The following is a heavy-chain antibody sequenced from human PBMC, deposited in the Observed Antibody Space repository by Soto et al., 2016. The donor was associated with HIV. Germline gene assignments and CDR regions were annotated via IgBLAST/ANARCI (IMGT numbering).Heavy chain of an antibody. Sequence: EVQLVESGGGLVQPGGSLKLSCAASGFTFSGSALHWVRQASGKGLEWVGRIRSKADNYATTYAASVIGRFTISRDDSQNTTYLQMSSVKTEDTATYHCTRLTMHRGVPLRAMDVWGRGDHGHRL. J-gene: IGHJ6*02. V-gene: IGHV3-73*01. CDR2: IRSKADNYAT. CDR1: GFTFSGSA. D-gene: IGHD3-10*01. CDR3: TRLTMHRGVPLRAMDV.